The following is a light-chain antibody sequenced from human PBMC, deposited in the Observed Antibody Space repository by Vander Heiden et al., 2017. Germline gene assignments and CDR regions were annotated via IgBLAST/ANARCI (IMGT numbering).Light chain of an antibody. V-gene: IGKV3-20*01. CDR3: QQYGDSPLYI. CDR1: QSVSTTY. J-gene: IGKJ2*01. CDR2: GAS. Sequence: EIVFTQSPGTLSLSPGERATLSCRASQSVSTTYLAWYQQKPGQAPRLLIYGASTRATGIPDRFSGSGSGTDFTLTISRLEPEDFAVYYCQQYGDSPLYIFGQGTKLEIK.